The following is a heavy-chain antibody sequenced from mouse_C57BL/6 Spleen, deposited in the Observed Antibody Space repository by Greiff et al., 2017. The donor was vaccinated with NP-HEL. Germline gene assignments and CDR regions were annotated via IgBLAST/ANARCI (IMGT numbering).Heavy chain of an antibody. CDR3: ARHLVGDYDWFAY. V-gene: IGHV5-6*02. CDR1: GFTFSSYG. CDR2: ISSGGSYT. J-gene: IGHJ3*01. Sequence: DVKLVESGGDLVKPGGSLKLSCAASGFTFSSYGMSWVRQTPDKRLEWVATISSGGSYTYYPDSVKGRFTISRDNAKNTRYLQMSSLKSEDTAMYYCARHLVGDYDWFAYWGQGTLVTVSA. D-gene: IGHD2-4*01.